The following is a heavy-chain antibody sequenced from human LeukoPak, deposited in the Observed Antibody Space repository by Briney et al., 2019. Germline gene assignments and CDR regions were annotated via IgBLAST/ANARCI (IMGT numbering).Heavy chain of an antibody. CDR2: IRSRANSYVT. D-gene: IGHD2-15*01. CDR3: TRHSDKYCSGAGCYVNNFYGLDV. CDR1: GFSFSGSA. J-gene: IGHJ6*02. Sequence: GRSLRLSCAASGFSFSGSAMHWVRQASGKGLEWVGRIRSRANSYVTVYAASMEGRFTISRDDSKNTAYLEMNSLKTEDTAVYYCTRHSDKYCSGAGCYVNNFYGLDVWGQGTTVIVSS. V-gene: IGHV3-73*01.